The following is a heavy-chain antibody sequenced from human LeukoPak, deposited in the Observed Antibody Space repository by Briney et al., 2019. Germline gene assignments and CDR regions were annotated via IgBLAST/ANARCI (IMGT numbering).Heavy chain of an antibody. V-gene: IGHV3-23*01. CDR1: GFTFSSYA. J-gene: IGHJ4*02. CDR2: ITGSGGDT. D-gene: IGHD2/OR15-2a*01. CDR3: ATKRNIVTTSADDF. Sequence: PGGSLRLSCAASGFTFSSYAMSWVRQAPGKGLEWVSGITGSGGDTYYADSVKGRFTISRDNSKNTLYLQMTSLRAEDTAAYYCATKRNIVTTSADDFWGQRTLVTVSS.